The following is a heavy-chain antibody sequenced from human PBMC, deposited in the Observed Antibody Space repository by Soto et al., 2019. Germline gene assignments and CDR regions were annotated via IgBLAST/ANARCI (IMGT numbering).Heavy chain of an antibody. V-gene: IGHV4-39*01. Sequence: SETLSLTCTVSGGSISSSSYFWGWIRQPPGKGLEWIASIHYNGNTYYNPSLKSRVTISADTSKNQFSLKLSSVTAADTAVYYSARNAGSTNLYNWFDTWGQGTLVTVSS. CDR2: IHYNGNT. D-gene: IGHD2-2*01. J-gene: IGHJ5*02. CDR3: ARNAGSTNLYNWFDT. CDR1: GGSISSSSYF.